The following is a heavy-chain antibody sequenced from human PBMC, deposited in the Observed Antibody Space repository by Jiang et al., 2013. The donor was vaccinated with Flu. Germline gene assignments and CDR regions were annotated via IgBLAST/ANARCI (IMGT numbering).Heavy chain of an antibody. V-gene: IGHV1-69*13. Sequence: SGAEVKKPGASVKVSCKASGYTFTGYYMHWVRQAPGQGLEWMGGIIPIFGTANYAQKFQGRVTITADESTSTAYMELSSLRSEDTAVYYCARGNVVVVVAATSYFDYWGQGTLVTVSS. CDR2: IIPIFGTA. J-gene: IGHJ4*02. D-gene: IGHD2-15*01. CDR1: GYTFTGYY. CDR3: ARGNVVVVVAATSYFDY.